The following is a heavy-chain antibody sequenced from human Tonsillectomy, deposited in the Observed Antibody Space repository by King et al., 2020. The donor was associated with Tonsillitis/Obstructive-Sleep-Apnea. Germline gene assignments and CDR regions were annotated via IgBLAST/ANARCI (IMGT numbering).Heavy chain of an antibody. Sequence: QVQLVESGAEVKKPGASVKVSCKASGYTFTSYYMDWVRQAPGQGLEWMGIINPSGGSTTYAQKFQGRVTMTRDTSTSTVYMELSSLRSEDTAVYYCARHTAKVQLVYFYGMDVWGQGTMVTVSS. J-gene: IGHJ6*02. V-gene: IGHV1-46*01. CDR3: ARHTAKVQLVYFYGMDV. CDR1: GYTFTSYY. CDR2: INPSGGST. D-gene: IGHD1-1*01.